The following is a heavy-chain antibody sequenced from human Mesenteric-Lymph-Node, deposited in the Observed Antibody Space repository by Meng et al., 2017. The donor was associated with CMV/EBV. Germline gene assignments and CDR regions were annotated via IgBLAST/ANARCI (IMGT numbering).Heavy chain of an antibody. J-gene: IGHJ5*02. CDR3: ARGRRFDP. Sequence: SETLSLTCTVSGGSISSYYWSWIRQPPGKGLEWIGYIYYSGSTNYNPSLKSRVTISVDTSKNQFSLKLSSVTAADTAVYYCARGRRFDPWGRGTLVTVSS. CDR1: GGSISSYY. CDR2: IYYSGST. V-gene: IGHV4-59*01.